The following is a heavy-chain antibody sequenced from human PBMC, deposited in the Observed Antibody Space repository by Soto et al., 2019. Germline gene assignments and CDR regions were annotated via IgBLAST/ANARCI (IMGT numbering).Heavy chain of an antibody. CDR3: ARHRTNYYGSKCEDCYGMDV. D-gene: IGHD3-10*01. CDR1: GYSFTSYW. J-gene: IGHJ6*02. Sequence: GESRKISCKGSGYSFTSYWIGWVRQMPGKGLERMGIIYPGDSDTRYSPSFQGQVTISADKSISTAYLQWSSLKASDTAMYYCARHRTNYYGSKCEDCYGMDVWGQGTTVTVSS. CDR2: IYPGDSDT. V-gene: IGHV5-51*01.